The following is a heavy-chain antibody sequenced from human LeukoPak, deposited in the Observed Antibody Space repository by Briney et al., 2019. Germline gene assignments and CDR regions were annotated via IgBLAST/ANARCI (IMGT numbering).Heavy chain of an antibody. D-gene: IGHD4-17*01. Sequence: KPSETLSLTRTVSGGSISSYYWSWIRQPPGKGLEWIGYIYYSGSTNYNPSLKSRVTISVDTSKNQFSLKLSSVTAADTAVYYCAREGLGYGDYGFDPWGQGTLVTVSS. J-gene: IGHJ5*02. CDR2: IYYSGST. CDR1: GGSISSYY. V-gene: IGHV4-59*01. CDR3: AREGLGYGDYGFDP.